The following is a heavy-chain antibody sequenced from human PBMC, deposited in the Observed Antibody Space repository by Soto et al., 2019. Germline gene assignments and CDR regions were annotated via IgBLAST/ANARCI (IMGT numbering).Heavy chain of an antibody. CDR3: AKDLFADIVAVEGATPDWYFDL. CDR2: ISGRGGST. V-gene: IGHV3-23*01. D-gene: IGHD2-15*01. J-gene: IGHJ2*01. CDR1: GFTFSSHA. Sequence: EVQLLESGGGLVEPGGSLRLSCAASGFTFSSHAMSWVRQAPGKALEWVSGISGRGGSTYNADSVKGRSTISRDNSKNILYLEMISMTAEDTAVYYCAKDLFADIVAVEGATPDWYFDLWGRGTLVTVSS.